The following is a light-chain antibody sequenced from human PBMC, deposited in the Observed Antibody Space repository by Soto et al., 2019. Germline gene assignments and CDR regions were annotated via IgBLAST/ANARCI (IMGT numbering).Light chain of an antibody. Sequence: DIQMTQSPSSLSASVGDRVIITCRASQTISSYLNWYQQKPGKAPNLLIYAASSLQSGVPSRFSGSGSGTDFTLTISSLQPEDFATYYCQQSYNTPRTFGKGTKVEIK. CDR3: QQSYNTPRT. V-gene: IGKV1-39*01. CDR1: QTISSY. J-gene: IGKJ1*01. CDR2: AAS.